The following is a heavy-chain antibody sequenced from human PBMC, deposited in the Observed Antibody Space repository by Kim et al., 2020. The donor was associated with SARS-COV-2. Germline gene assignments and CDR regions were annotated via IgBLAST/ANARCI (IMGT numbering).Heavy chain of an antibody. CDR2: IYYSGST. V-gene: IGHV4-31*03. Sequence: SETLSLTCNVSGGSFSSGYYYWSWIRQNPGKGLEWIGYIYYSGSTYYNPSLRSRTTMSIDTSTNQFSLNLTSVTAADTAVYYCARDRSGYGLFAHWGQGALVTVSS. J-gene: IGHJ4*02. CDR1: GGSFSSGYYY. D-gene: IGHD5-12*01. CDR3: ARDRSGYGLFAH.